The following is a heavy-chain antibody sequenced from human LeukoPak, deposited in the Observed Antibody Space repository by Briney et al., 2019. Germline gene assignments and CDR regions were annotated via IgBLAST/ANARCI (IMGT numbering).Heavy chain of an antibody. V-gene: IGHV4-34*01. CDR1: GGSFSGYY. Sequence: SETLSLTCAVYGGSFSGYYWSWIRQPPGKGLEWIGEINHSGSTNYNPSLKSRVTISVDTSKKQFSLKLSSVTAADTAVYYCARGLSAVVYWGQGTLVTVSS. CDR2: INHSGST. CDR3: ARGLSAVVY. D-gene: IGHD3-16*02. J-gene: IGHJ4*02.